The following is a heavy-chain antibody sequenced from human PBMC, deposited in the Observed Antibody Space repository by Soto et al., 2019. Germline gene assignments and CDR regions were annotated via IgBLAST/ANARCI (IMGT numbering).Heavy chain of an antibody. D-gene: IGHD6-13*01. V-gene: IGHV3-30*18. CDR1: GFTFSSYG. CDR2: ISYDGSNK. J-gene: IGHJ4*02. Sequence: QVQLVESGGGVVQPGRSLRLSCAASGFTFSSYGMHWVRQAPGKGLEWVAVISYDGSNKYYADSVKGRFTISRDNSKNTLYLQMNSLRAEDTAVYYCAKYSSSWYYFDYWGQGTLVTVSS. CDR3: AKYSSSWYYFDY.